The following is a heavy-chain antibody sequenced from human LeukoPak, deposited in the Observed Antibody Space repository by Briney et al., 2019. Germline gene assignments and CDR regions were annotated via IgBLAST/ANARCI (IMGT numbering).Heavy chain of an antibody. D-gene: IGHD3-22*01. J-gene: IGHJ4*02. CDR2: ISHDGSNK. V-gene: IGHV3-30-3*01. CDR3: AREQLLLYYFDY. CDR1: GFTFSSYA. Sequence: PGGSLRLSCAASGFTFSSYAMHWVRQAPGKGLEWMAVISHDGSNKYYADSVKGRFTISRDNSKNTLYLQMNSLRAEDTAVYCCAREQLLLYYFDYWGQGTLVTVSS.